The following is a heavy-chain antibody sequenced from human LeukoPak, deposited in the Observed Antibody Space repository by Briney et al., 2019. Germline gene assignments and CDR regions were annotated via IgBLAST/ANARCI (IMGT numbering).Heavy chain of an antibody. V-gene: IGHV1-46*01. CDR1: GYTFVTHW. Sequence: ASVKVSCKASGYTFVTHWMHWVRQAPGQGLEWMAIINPSGDFRSYAQKFQGRLTVNRDRYTRKVYMEVSDLRPEDTAVYYCARDYSGEWEQLTGWWFDPWGQGTLVIVSS. CDR3: ARDYSGEWEQLTGWWFDP. J-gene: IGHJ5*02. D-gene: IGHD1-26*01. CDR2: INPSGDFR.